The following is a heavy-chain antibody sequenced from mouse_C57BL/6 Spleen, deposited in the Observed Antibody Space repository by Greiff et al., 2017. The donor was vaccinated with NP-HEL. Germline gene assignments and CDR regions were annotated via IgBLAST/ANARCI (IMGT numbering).Heavy chain of an antibody. J-gene: IGHJ4*01. CDR1: GFTFSDYY. V-gene: IGHV5-12*01. D-gene: IGHD2-4*01. Sequence: EVKLVESGGGLVQPGGSLKLSCAASGFTFSDYYMYWVRQTPEKRLEWVAYISNGGGSTYYPDTVKGRFTISRDNAKNTLYLQMSRLKSEDTAMYYCARQGDDYDYYAMDYWGQGTSVTVSS. CDR3: ARQGDDYDYYAMDY. CDR2: ISNGGGST.